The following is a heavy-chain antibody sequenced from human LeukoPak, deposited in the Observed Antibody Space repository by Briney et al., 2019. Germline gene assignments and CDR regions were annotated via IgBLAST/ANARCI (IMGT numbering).Heavy chain of an antibody. D-gene: IGHD3-22*01. CDR2: IVVGSGNT. CDR1: GFTFTSSA. Sequence: ASVKVSCKASGFTFTSSAMQWVRQARGQRLEWIGWIVVGSGNTNYAQKFQERVTVTRDMSTSTAYMELSSLISDDTAVYYCAADSAPDTSGYYYDAFDIWGQGTMVTVPS. V-gene: IGHV1-58*02. CDR3: AADSAPDTSGYYYDAFDI. J-gene: IGHJ3*02.